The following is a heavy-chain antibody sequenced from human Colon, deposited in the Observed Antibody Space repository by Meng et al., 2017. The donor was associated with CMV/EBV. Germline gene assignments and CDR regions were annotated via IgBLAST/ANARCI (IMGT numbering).Heavy chain of an antibody. CDR2: INHIGST. V-gene: IGHV4-34*02. CDR1: GESFSDYY. Sequence: QVQLQQWGAGLLKASETLSPTCAVYGESFSDYYLTWIRQPPGKGLEGIGDINHIGSTPSNPSLKSRVTISVDTSKNQFSLTLNSVTAADTAMYYCARGENGFYANFDFWGQGTLVTVSS. CDR3: ARGENGFYANFDF. J-gene: IGHJ4*02. D-gene: IGHD2/OR15-2a*01.